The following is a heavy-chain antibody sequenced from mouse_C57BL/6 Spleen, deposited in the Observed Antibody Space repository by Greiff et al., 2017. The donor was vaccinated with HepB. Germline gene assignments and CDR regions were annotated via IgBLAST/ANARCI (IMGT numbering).Heavy chain of an antibody. J-gene: IGHJ4*01. CDR2: INPYNGGT. Sequence: EVKLQESGPVLVKPGASVKMSCKASGYTFTDYYMNWVKQSHGKSLEWIGVINPYNGGTSYNQKFKGKATLTVDKSSSTAYMELNSLTSEDSAVYYCARATPVDAMDYWGQGTSVTVSS. CDR3: ARATPVDAMDY. V-gene: IGHV1-19*01. CDR1: GYTFTDYY. D-gene: IGHD1-1*01.